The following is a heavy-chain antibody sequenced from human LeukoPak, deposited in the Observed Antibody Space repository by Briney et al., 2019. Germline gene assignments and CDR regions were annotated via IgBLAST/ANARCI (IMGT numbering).Heavy chain of an antibody. D-gene: IGHD3-22*01. Sequence: GGSLRLSCEASGFNFRTYGMSWVRQAPGKGLEWVSFISGFGGATDYADSVKGRFTISRDSSKNIVYLQMNSLRAEDTAVYYCAKDSISVSGNYLLGGTFDFWGRGTLVAVSS. CDR2: ISGFGGAT. CDR1: GFNFRTYG. CDR3: AKDSISVSGNYLLGGTFDF. V-gene: IGHV3-23*01. J-gene: IGHJ4*02.